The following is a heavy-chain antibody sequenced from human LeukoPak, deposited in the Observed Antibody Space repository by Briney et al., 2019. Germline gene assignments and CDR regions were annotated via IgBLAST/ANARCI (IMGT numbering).Heavy chain of an antibody. CDR3: ARHLYSSSFVYCFDF. CDR1: VCCISSSSYY. J-gene: IGHJ4*02. Sequence: SDTLSLTCTVSVCCISSSSYYWGWIRQPPGKGLEWIGSIYYSGSTYYNPSLKSRVTISVDTSEDQFSLKLTSVAAADTAVYYCARHLYSSSFVYCFDFWGQGTLVTVSS. V-gene: IGHV4-39*01. D-gene: IGHD6-13*01. CDR2: IYYSGST.